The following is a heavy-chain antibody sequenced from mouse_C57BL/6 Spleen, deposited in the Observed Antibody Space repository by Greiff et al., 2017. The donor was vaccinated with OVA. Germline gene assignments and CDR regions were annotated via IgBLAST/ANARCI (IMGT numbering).Heavy chain of an antibody. CDR1: GYSFTSYY. Sequence: VQLQQSGPELVKPGASVKISCKASGYSFTSYYIHWVKQRPGQGLEWIGWIYPGSGNTKYNEKFKGKATLTADTSSSTAYMQLSSLTSEDSAVYYCARGYYGSIHYFDYWGQGTTLTVSS. J-gene: IGHJ2*01. V-gene: IGHV1-66*01. CDR3: ARGYYGSIHYFDY. D-gene: IGHD1-1*01. CDR2: IYPGSGNT.